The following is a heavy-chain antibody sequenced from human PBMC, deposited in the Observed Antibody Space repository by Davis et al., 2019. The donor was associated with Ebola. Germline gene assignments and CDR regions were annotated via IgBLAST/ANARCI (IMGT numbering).Heavy chain of an antibody. D-gene: IGHD6-13*01. CDR2: IYSGGST. CDR1: GFTVSSNY. Sequence: GESLKISCAASGFTVSSNYMSWVRQAPGKGLEWVSVIYSGGSTYYADSVKGRFTISRDNSKNTLYLQMNSLRAEDTAVYYCARDPAERAAVFTNWFDPWGQGTLVTVSS. J-gene: IGHJ5*02. V-gene: IGHV3-66*01. CDR3: ARDPAERAAVFTNWFDP.